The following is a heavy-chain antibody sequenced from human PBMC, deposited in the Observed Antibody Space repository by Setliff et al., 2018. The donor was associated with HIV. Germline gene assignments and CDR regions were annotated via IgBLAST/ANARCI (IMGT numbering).Heavy chain of an antibody. J-gene: IGHJ4*02. CDR2: ISAYNGNT. CDR1: GYTFINYG. V-gene: IGHV1-18*01. CDR3: TRDGYYYDGSAYSTFDY. Sequence: ASVKVSCKASGYTFINYGISWVRQAPGQGLEWMGWISAYNGNTNYAQQLQGRVTMTTDTSTSTAYMELRSLRSDDTAVYYCTRDGYYYDGSAYSTFDYWGQGTLVTVSS. D-gene: IGHD3-22*01.